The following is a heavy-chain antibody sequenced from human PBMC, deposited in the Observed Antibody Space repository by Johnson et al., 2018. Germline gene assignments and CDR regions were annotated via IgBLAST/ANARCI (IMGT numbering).Heavy chain of an antibody. CDR1: GFTFTTYA. J-gene: IGHJ5*02. V-gene: IGHV3-23*04. Sequence: EVQLVESGGGLVQPGGSLRLSCAASGFTFTTYAMNWVRQAPGKGLEWVSSMTGNSGRTSYTDSVKGRFTISRDNSKNTLYLQMSSLRAEDTAIYYWAKDRDYDDSSSFDPWGQGTLVTVSS. CDR2: MTGNSGRT. D-gene: IGHD3-22*01. CDR3: AKDRDYDDSSSFDP.